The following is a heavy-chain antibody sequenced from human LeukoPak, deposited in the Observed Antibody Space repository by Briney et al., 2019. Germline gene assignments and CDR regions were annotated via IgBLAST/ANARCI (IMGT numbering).Heavy chain of an antibody. Sequence: GGSVKVSCKASGYTFTSYGISWVRQAPGQGLEWMGWISAYNGNTNYAQKLQGRVTMTTDTSTSTAYMELRSLRSDDTAVYYCARHYATIFGVVITHYYYYMDVWGKGTTVTVSS. D-gene: IGHD3-3*01. V-gene: IGHV1-18*01. J-gene: IGHJ6*03. CDR2: ISAYNGNT. CDR3: ARHYATIFGVVITHYYYYMDV. CDR1: GYTFTSYG.